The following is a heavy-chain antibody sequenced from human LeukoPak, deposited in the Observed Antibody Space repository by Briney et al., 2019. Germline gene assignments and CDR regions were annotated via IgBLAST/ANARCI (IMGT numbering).Heavy chain of an antibody. CDR3: ARGEGPILQRYYYYYYMDV. CDR2: MNPNSGNT. CDR1: GYTFTISD. Sequence: ASVKVSCKASGYTFTISDINWVRQAPGQGLEWMGWMNPNSGNTDYAQQFQGRVTMTRNTSISTAYMELSSLTSDDTAVCYCARGEGPILQRYYYYYYMDVWGKGTTVTVSS. V-gene: IGHV1-8*01. J-gene: IGHJ6*03. D-gene: IGHD3-3*01.